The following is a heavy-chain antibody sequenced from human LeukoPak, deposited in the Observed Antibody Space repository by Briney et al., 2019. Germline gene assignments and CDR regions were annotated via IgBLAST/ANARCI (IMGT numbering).Heavy chain of an antibody. Sequence: SETLSLTCAVYGGSFTDYNWTWLRQSPEKGLEWIGEINDSGTTHYNPSLKSRVTISVDTPKHQFSLRMRSLTAADTAVYYCARGLDLAGLDYWGQGTLVTVSS. J-gene: IGHJ4*02. CDR2: INDSGTT. CDR1: GGSFTDYN. V-gene: IGHV4-34*01. CDR3: ARGLDLAGLDY. D-gene: IGHD1-1*01.